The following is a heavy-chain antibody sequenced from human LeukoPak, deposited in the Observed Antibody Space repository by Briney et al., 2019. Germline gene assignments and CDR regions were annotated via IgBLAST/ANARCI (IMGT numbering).Heavy chain of an antibody. CDR3: ARESSGSYFFY. CDR2: ISSSSSYT. V-gene: IGHV3-21*01. CDR1: GFTFSSYS. D-gene: IGHD1-26*01. Sequence: GGSLRLSCAASGFTFSSYSMNWVRQAPGKGLEWVSSISSSSSYTYYADSVKGRFTISRDNSKNTLYLQMNSLRAEDTAVYYCARESSGSYFFYWGQGTLVTVSS. J-gene: IGHJ4*02.